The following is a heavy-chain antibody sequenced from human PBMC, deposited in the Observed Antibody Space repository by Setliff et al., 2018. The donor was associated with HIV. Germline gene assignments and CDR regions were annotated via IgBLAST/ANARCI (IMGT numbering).Heavy chain of an antibody. D-gene: IGHD3-9*01. V-gene: IGHV4-34*01. CDR1: GGSLTNYY. Sequence: SETLSLTCAVYGGSLTNYYWTWIRQPPGKGLEWIGEIYHSGTTNYNPSLKSRVTISVDTSKNQFSLKLSSVTAADTAVCYCARGRDYDILTGYFDYWGQGTLVTVSS. CDR2: IYHSGTT. J-gene: IGHJ4*02. CDR3: ARGRDYDILTGYFDY.